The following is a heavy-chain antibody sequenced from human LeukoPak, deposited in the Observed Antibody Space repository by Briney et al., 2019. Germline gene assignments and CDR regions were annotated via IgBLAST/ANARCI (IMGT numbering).Heavy chain of an antibody. V-gene: IGHV1-69*13. J-gene: IGHJ6*02. CDR2: IIPIFGTA. CDR1: GGTFSSYA. CDR3: ARDRMTRNTGHLRNYYYGMDV. D-gene: IGHD1/OR15-1a*01. Sequence: SVKVSCKASGGTFSSYAISWVRQAPGQGLEWMGGIIPIFGTANYAQKFQGRVTITADESTSTAYMELSSLRSEDTAVYYCARDRMTRNTGHLRNYYYGMDVWGQGTTVTVSS.